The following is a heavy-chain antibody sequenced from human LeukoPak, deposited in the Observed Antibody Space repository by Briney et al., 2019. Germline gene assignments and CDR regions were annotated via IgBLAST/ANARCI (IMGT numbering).Heavy chain of an antibody. D-gene: IGHD6-13*01. CDR1: DESFSTYY. V-gene: IGHV4-34*01. J-gene: IGHJ4*02. Sequence: NPSETLSLTCDVNDESFSTYYWSWIRQPPGKGLEWIGEINHSGSTNYNPSLKSRVTISVDTSKNQFSLKLSSVTAADTAVYYCARHVSWYEVGPLSDYWGQGTLVTVSS. CDR2: INHSGST. CDR3: ARHVSWYEVGPLSDY.